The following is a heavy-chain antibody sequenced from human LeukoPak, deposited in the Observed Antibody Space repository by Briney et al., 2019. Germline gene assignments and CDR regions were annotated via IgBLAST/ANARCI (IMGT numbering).Heavy chain of an antibody. J-gene: IGHJ6*03. V-gene: IGHV1-8*01. CDR2: MNPNSGNT. Sequence: ASVKVSCKASGYTFTSYDINWVRQATGQGLEWMGWMNPNSGNTGYAQKFQGRVTMTRNTSISTAYMELSSLRSEDTAVYYCARGSTGTFPYYYYYMDVWGKGTTVTVSS. CDR3: ARGSTGTFPYYYYYMDV. CDR1: GYTFTSYD. D-gene: IGHD1-1*01.